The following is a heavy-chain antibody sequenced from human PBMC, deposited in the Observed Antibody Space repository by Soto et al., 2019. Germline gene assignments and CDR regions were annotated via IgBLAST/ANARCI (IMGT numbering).Heavy chain of an antibody. Sequence: EVQLAESGGGLAQPGGSLRLSCAASGFTLSGYAMDWVRQAPGKGLEYVSGISSNGVGTYYAKSVQGRFTISRDNSKNTVYLQMGSLRPEDMAVYYCARRARPDFYYMDVWGQRDHGHRLL. CDR2: ISSNGVGT. CDR1: GFTLSGYA. D-gene: IGHD6-6*01. V-gene: IGHV3-64*01. J-gene: IGHJ6*03. CDR3: ARRARPDFYYMDV.